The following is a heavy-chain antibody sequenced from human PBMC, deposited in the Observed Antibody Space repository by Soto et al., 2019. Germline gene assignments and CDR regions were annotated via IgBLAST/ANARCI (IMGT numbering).Heavy chain of an antibody. D-gene: IGHD3-3*01. J-gene: IGHJ6*02. V-gene: IGHV3-48*02. Sequence: GGSLRLSCVASGCSLSDYAVNWVRQAPGKGLEWVSLISSDSRTIYYPDSVEGRFTVSRDNARNSVSLQMDSLRDEDAAVYYCARIKLVEWFFINVDVYDMDVWGQGTPVTVSS. CDR3: ARIKLVEWFFINVDVYDMDV. CDR2: ISSDSRTI. CDR1: GCSLSDYA.